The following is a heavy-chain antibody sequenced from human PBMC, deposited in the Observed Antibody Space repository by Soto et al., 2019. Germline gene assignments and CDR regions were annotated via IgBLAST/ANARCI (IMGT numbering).Heavy chain of an antibody. Sequence: GGSLRLSCAASGFTVSSNYMSWVRQAPGKGLEWVSVIYSGGSTYYADSVKGRFTISRDNSKNTLYLQMNSLRAEDTAVYYCARSLITAIGPADVWGQGTMVTVSS. V-gene: IGHV3-66*01. CDR1: GFTVSSNY. CDR3: ARSLITAIGPADV. J-gene: IGHJ6*02. D-gene: IGHD6-13*01. CDR2: IYSGGST.